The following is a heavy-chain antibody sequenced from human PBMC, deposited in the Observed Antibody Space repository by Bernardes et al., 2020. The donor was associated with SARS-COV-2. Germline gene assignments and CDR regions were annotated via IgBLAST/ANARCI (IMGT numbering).Heavy chain of an antibody. CDR3: ARYGDSNYFDY. V-gene: IGHV3-48*03. CDR2: ISSSGSTI. Sequence: GGSLRLSCAASGFTFSSYEMNWVRQAPGKGLEWVSYISSSGSTIYYADSVKGRFTISRDNAKNSLYLQMNSLRAEDTAVYYCARYGDSNYFDYWGQGTLVTVSS. D-gene: IGHD4-17*01. CDR1: GFTFSSYE. J-gene: IGHJ4*02.